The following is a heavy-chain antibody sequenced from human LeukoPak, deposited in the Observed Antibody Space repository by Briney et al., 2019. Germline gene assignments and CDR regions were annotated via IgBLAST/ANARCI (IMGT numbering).Heavy chain of an antibody. D-gene: IGHD3-10*01. V-gene: IGHV3-74*01. Sequence: PGESLRHSCAASGFTFSSYWMHWVRQAPGKGPVWVSRINGDGSGPIYADSVKGRFTISRDNAKNSLYLQMNSLRAEDTAVYYCAREVRAGFGELLRRRDAFDIWGQGTMVTASS. CDR2: INGDGSGP. CDR1: GFTFSSYW. J-gene: IGHJ3*02. CDR3: AREVRAGFGELLRRRDAFDI.